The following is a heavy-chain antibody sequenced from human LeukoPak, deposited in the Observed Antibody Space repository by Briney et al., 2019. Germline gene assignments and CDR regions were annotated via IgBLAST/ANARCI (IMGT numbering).Heavy chain of an antibody. V-gene: IGHV3-30-3*01. D-gene: IGHD3-10*01. CDR3: ARDKTSYNGSGRYYRDAFDI. CDR1: GFTFTNYA. Sequence: PGGSLRLSCAASGFTFTNYALHWVRQAPGKGLEWVAVISYDGTNKYYADSVKGRFTTSRDNSKNTFFLQMNSLRAEDTAVYYCARDKTSYNGSGRYYRDAFDIWGQGTLVTVSS. J-gene: IGHJ3*02. CDR2: ISYDGTNK.